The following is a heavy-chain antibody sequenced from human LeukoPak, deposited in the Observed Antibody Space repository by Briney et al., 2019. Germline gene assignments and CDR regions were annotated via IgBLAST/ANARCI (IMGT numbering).Heavy chain of an antibody. D-gene: IGHD3-10*01. Sequence: GGSLRLSCAASGFTFSSYDMHWVRHATGKGLEWVSAIGTAGDTYYPGSVKGRFTISRENAKNSLYLQMNSLRAGDTAVYYCARAITSHAFDIWGQGTMVTVSS. J-gene: IGHJ3*02. CDR1: GFTFSSYD. V-gene: IGHV3-13*01. CDR2: IGTAGDT. CDR3: ARAITSHAFDI.